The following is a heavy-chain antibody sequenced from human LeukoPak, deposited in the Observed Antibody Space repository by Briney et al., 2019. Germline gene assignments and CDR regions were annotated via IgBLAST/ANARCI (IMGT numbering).Heavy chain of an antibody. CDR1: GYTFTSYA. CDR3: ASQRSLSGSYSDY. J-gene: IGHJ4*02. V-gene: IGHV1-69*13. D-gene: IGHD1-26*01. Sequence: ASVKVSCKASGYTFTSYAISWVRQAPGQGLEWMGGIIPIFGTANYAQKFQGRVTITADESTSTAYMELSSLRSEDTAVYYCASQRSLSGSYSDYWGQGTLVTVSS. CDR2: IIPIFGTA.